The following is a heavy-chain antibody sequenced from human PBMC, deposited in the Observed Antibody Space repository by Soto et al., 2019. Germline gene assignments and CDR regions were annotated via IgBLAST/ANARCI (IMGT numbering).Heavy chain of an antibody. D-gene: IGHD3-22*01. Sequence: SLRLSCAASGFTFSSYAMHWVRQAPGKGLEWVAVISYDGSNKYYADSVKGRFTISRDNSKNTLYLQMNSLRAEGTAVYYCARDQGYYDSSGYHFDYWGQGTLVTVSS. CDR2: ISYDGSNK. V-gene: IGHV3-30-3*01. CDR1: GFTFSSYA. CDR3: ARDQGYYDSSGYHFDY. J-gene: IGHJ4*02.